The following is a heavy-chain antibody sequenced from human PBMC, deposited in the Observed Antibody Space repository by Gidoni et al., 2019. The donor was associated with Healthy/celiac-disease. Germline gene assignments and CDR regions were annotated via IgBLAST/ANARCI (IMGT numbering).Heavy chain of an antibody. J-gene: IGHJ4*02. D-gene: IGHD3-22*01. CDR1: GGSISSSSYY. V-gene: IGHV4-39*01. Sequence: QLQLQESGPGLVKPSETLSLTCTVSGGSISSSSYYWGWIRQPPGKGLEWIGSIYYSGSTYYNPSLKSRVTISVDTSKNQFSLKLSSVTAADTAVYYCARLEPSGYYYDWGQGTLVTVSS. CDR2: IYYSGST. CDR3: ARLEPSGYYYD.